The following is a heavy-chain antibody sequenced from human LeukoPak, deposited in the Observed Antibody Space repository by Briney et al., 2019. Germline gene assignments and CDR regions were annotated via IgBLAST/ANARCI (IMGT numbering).Heavy chain of an antibody. Sequence: GGSLRLSCAASGFTFSSYSINWVRQAPGKGLEWVSSISSSNSYIYYADSVEGRFTISRDNAKNSVYLQMNSLRAEDTAVYYCARGMGSSRSSIDYWGQGTLVTVSS. CDR1: GFTFSSYS. CDR2: ISSSNSYI. D-gene: IGHD1-26*01. CDR3: ARGMGSSRSSIDY. J-gene: IGHJ4*02. V-gene: IGHV3-21*01.